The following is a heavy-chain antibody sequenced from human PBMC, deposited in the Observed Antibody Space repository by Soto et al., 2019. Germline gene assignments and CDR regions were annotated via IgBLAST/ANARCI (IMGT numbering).Heavy chain of an antibody. CDR2: ISYDGSNK. V-gene: IGHV3-30*18. CDR1: GFTFSSYG. D-gene: IGHD3-10*01. CDR3: ANADYYGSGSYGMDY. Sequence: GGSLRLSCAASGFTFSSYGMHWVRQPPGKGLEWVAVISYDGSNKYYADSVKGRFTISRDNSKNTLYLQMNSLRAEDTAVYYCANADYYGSGSYGMDYWGQGTTVTVSS. J-gene: IGHJ6*02.